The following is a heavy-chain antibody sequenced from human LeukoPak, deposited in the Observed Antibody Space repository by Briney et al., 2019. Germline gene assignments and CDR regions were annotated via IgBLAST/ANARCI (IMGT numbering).Heavy chain of an antibody. CDR1: GGSISGSSYY. V-gene: IGHV4-39*01. D-gene: IGHD1-1*01. J-gene: IGHJ4*02. CDR3: ARHRWNDEFYFDY. Sequence: PSETLSLTCTVSGGSISGSSYYWGWIRQPPGKGLEWFGSIYYSGSTYYNQSLKSRVTISVDMSKNQFSLNLRSVTAADTAVYYCARHRWNDEFYFDYWGQGTLVTVSS. CDR2: IYYSGST.